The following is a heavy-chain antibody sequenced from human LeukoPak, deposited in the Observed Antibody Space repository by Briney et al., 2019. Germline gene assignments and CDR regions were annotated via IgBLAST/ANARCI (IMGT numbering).Heavy chain of an antibody. CDR1: GGTFSSYA. CDR3: ARHGYSYGFYYYYYYMDV. CDR2: IIPIFGTA. V-gene: IGHV1-69*13. J-gene: IGHJ6*03. D-gene: IGHD5-18*01. Sequence: VASVKVSCKASGGTFSSYAISWVRQAPGQGLEWMGGIIPIFGTANYAQKFQGRVTITADESTSTAYMELSSLRSADTAVYYCARHGYSYGFYYYYYYMDVWGKGTTVTISS.